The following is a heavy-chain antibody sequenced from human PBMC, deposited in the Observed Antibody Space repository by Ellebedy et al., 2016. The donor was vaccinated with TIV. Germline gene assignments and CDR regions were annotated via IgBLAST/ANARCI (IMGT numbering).Heavy chain of an antibody. CDR1: GFTFSTYA. J-gene: IGHJ2*01. D-gene: IGHD6-6*01. Sequence: PGGSLRLSCSGSGFTFSTYAMHWVRQAPGKGLEYVSAISGYGGSTYYADSVKGRFTISRDNSKNTVYLQMNSLRAEDTAVYYCARVRVAARSGYFDLWGRGTLVTVSS. CDR2: ISGYGGST. CDR3: ARVRVAARSGYFDL. V-gene: IGHV3-64*04.